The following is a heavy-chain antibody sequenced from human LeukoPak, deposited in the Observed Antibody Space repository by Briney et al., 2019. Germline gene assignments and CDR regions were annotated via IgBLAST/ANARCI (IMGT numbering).Heavy chain of an antibody. Sequence: GGSLRLSCAASGLNVSSNYMSWVRQAPGKGLEWVGRIKSKTDGGTTDYAAPVKGRFTISRDDSKNTLYLQMNSLKTEDTAVYYCTTLILLWFGELSLWGQGTLVTVSS. CDR3: TTLILLWFGELSL. V-gene: IGHV3-15*01. D-gene: IGHD3-10*01. CDR2: IKSKTDGGTT. J-gene: IGHJ4*02. CDR1: GLNVSSNY.